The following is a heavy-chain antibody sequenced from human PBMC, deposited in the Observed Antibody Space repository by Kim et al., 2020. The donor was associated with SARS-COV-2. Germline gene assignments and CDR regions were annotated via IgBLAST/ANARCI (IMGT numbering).Heavy chain of an antibody. CDR2: T. D-gene: IGHD4-4*01. CDR3: ARDTGDLIDY. V-gene: IGHV4-30-2*05. J-gene: IGHJ4*02. Sequence: TDYIPSLKSRVTISVDTSKNQFSLKLSSVTAADTAVYYCARDTGDLIDYWGQGTLVTVSS.